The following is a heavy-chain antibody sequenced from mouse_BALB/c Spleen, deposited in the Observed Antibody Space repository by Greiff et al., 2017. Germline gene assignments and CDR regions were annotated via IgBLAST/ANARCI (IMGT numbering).Heavy chain of an antibody. CDR3: ARGDYYDSGYAMDY. V-gene: IGHV1S56*01. D-gene: IGHD1-1*01. CDR2: IYPGNVNT. CDR1: GYTFTSYY. J-gene: IGHJ4*01. Sequence: VQLQESGPELVKPGASVRISCKASGYTFTSYYIHWVKQRPGQGLEWIGWIYPGNVNTMYNEKFKGKATLTADKSSSTAYMQLSSLTSEDSAVYFCARGDYYDSGYAMDYWGQGTTVTVSS.